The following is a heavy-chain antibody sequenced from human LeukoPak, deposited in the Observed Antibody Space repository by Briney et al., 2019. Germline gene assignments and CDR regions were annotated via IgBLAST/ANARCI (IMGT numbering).Heavy chain of an antibody. V-gene: IGHV1-69*13. Sequence: ASVKVSCRASGGTFSSYAISWVRQAPGQGLEWMGGIIPIFGTANYAQKFQGRVTITADESTSTAYMELSSLRSEDTAVYYCARPLDGRITMIPGAFDIWGQGTMVTVSS. CDR1: GGTFSSYA. J-gene: IGHJ3*02. CDR2: IIPIFGTA. D-gene: IGHD3-22*01. CDR3: ARPLDGRITMIPGAFDI.